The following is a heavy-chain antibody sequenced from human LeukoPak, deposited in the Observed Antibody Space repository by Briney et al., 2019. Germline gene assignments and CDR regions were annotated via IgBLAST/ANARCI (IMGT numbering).Heavy chain of an antibody. CDR1: GGSFSGYY. CDR2: INHSGST. V-gene: IGHV4-34*01. D-gene: IGHD1-1*01. J-gene: IGHJ4*02. Sequence: SETLSLTCAVYGGSFSGYYWSWIRQPPGKGLEWIGEINHSGSTNYNPSLKSRVTISVDTSKNQFSLKLSSVTAADTAVYYCARCIGNEYWGQGTLVTVSS. CDR3: ARCIGNEY.